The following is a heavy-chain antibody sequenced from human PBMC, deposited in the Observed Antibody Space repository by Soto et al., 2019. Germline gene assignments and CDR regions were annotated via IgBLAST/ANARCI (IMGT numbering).Heavy chain of an antibody. J-gene: IGHJ4*02. D-gene: IGHD6-19*01. CDR2: ISYDGSNK. CDR1: GFTFSSYA. CDR3: VRDTSPYSSGWHNRHSDY. Sequence: SGGGVVPPGRSLRLSCAASGFTFSSYAMHWVRQAPGKGLEWVAVISYDGSNKYYADSVKGRFTISRDNSKTLYLQMNSLRAEDTAVYYCVRDTSPYSSGWHNRHSDYWGQGTLVTVSS. V-gene: IGHV3-30-3*01.